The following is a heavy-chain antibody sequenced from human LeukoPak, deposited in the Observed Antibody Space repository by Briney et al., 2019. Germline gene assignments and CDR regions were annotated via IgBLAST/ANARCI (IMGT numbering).Heavy chain of an antibody. V-gene: IGHV3-74*01. J-gene: IGHJ4*02. Sequence: GGSLRLSCAASGFTFSDFWMHWVRQAPGKGLVWVSRINSGGTVTNYADSVKGRFTISRDNSENTLFLQMNSLRAEDTAVYYCAKRGVTGYKEGFDYWGQGTLVTVSS. D-gene: IGHD3-9*01. CDR3: AKRGVTGYKEGFDY. CDR2: INSGGTVT. CDR1: GFTFSDFW.